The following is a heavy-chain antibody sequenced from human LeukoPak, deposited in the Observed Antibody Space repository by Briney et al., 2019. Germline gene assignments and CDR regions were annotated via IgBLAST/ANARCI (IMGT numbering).Heavy chain of an antibody. CDR1: GGTFSSYA. CDR2: IIPILGIA. D-gene: IGHD3-22*01. J-gene: IGHJ4*02. CDR3: ARVRYYYDSCGYYLDY. Sequence: SVKVSCKASGGTFSSYAISGVRQAPGQGLEWMGRIIPILGIANYAQKFQGRVTITADKSTSTAYMELSSLRSEDTDVYYCARVRYYYDSCGYYLDYWGQGTLVTVSS. V-gene: IGHV1-69*04.